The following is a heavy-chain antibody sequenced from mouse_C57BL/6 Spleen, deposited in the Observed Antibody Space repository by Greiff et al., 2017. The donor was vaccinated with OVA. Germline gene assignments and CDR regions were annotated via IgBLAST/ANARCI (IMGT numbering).Heavy chain of an antibody. V-gene: IGHV1-52*01. CDR3: ARSGAMVTTLYYYAMDY. Sequence: QVQLQQPGAELVRPGSSVKLSCKASGYTFTSYWMHWVKQRPIQGLEWIGNIDPSDSETHYNQKFTDKATLTVDKSSSTAYMQLSSLTSEESAVYSCARSGAMVTTLYYYAMDYWGQGTSVTVSS. J-gene: IGHJ4*01. D-gene: IGHD2-3*01. CDR2: IDPSDSET. CDR1: GYTFTSYW.